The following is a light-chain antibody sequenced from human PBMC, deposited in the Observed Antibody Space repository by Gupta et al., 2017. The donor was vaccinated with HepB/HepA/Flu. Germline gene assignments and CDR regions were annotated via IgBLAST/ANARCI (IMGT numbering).Light chain of an antibody. J-gene: IGKJ1*01. CDR1: QSISVNF. V-gene: IGKV3-20*01. Sequence: LLTQSPGTLSLFPGERATLSCRASQSISVNFFVWYQQERGQAPRLLFYATSRATDIPDRFSGSGSGTDFTLTIDSLEPEDVGVYYCQQDNTSPYTFGQGTKVEIK. CDR2: ATS. CDR3: QQDNTSPYT.